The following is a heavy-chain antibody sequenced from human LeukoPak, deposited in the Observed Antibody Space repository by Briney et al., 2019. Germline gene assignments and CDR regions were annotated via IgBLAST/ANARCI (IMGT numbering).Heavy chain of an antibody. CDR2: ISDSGGYT. CDR1: GLTFRTYA. D-gene: IGHD3-16*02. Sequence: GGSLRLPCAASGLTFRTYAMSWVRQAPGKGLEWVSSISDSGGYTFYADSVKGRFTISRDNSKNTVYLQMNSLRAEDTAVYYCAKGGSYRSQPYFDYWGQGTPVTVSS. J-gene: IGHJ4*02. V-gene: IGHV3-23*01. CDR3: AKGGSYRSQPYFDY.